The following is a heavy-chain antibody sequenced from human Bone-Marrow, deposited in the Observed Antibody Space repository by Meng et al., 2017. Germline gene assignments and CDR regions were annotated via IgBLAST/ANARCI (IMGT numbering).Heavy chain of an antibody. CDR1: GASVSSGYW. Sequence: QGQMQEAGPGLGKPSGTLSLTCGVSGASVSSGYWWTWVRQPPGKGLEWIGEFHHSGTTNYNPSLRSRVTISVDTSKNQFSLRLTSVTAADTAVYHCAASPGWWRIDSWGQGTLVTVSS. CDR2: FHHSGTT. D-gene: IGHD6-19*01. CDR3: AASPGWWRIDS. J-gene: IGHJ4*02. V-gene: IGHV4-4*02.